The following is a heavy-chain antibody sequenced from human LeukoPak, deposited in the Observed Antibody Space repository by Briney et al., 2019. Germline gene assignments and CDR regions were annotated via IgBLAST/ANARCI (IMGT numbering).Heavy chain of an antibody. J-gene: IGHJ4*02. CDR2: ISASGSAT. Sequence: GGSLRLSCAASGFIFSNYGMNWVRQAPGKGLEWVAAISASGSATSYADSVRGRFTISRDNSKSTTYLQMNSLRAEDTAVFYCAKRTLTPSESHSPLDYWGQGTLVTVSS. CDR3: AKRTLTPSESHSPLDY. V-gene: IGHV3-23*01. D-gene: IGHD1-26*01. CDR1: GFIFSNYG.